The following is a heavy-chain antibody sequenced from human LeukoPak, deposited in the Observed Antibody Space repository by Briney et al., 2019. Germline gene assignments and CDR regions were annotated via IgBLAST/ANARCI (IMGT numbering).Heavy chain of an antibody. CDR2: ISAYNGNT. CDR1: GYTFTSYG. Sequence: ASVKVSCKASGYTFTSYGISWVRQAPGQGLEWMGWISAYNGNTNYAQKLQGRVTMTTDTSTSTAYMELRSLRSDDTAVYYCARDPYGSGWYRRERGAFDIWGQGTMVTVSS. V-gene: IGHV1-18*01. D-gene: IGHD6-19*01. J-gene: IGHJ3*02. CDR3: ARDPYGSGWYRRERGAFDI.